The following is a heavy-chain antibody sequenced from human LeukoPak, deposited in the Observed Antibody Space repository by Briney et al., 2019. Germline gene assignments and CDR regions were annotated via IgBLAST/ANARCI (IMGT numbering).Heavy chain of an antibody. J-gene: IGHJ4*02. CDR2: IETNGVKT. D-gene: IGHD2-15*01. CDR1: GFPFTNYA. Sequence: GGSLRLSCAASGFPFTNYAMSWVRQAPGKGLEWVSSIETNGVKTYYADSVKGRFTISRDNSENTLSLQMNSLRAEDTAVYYCAKQLGYCSDGSCYFPYWGQGTLVTVSS. CDR3: AKQLGYCSDGSCYFPY. V-gene: IGHV3-23*01.